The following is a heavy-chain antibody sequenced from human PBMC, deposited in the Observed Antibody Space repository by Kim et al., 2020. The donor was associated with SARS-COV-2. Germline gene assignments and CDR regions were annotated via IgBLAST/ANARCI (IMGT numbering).Heavy chain of an antibody. D-gene: IGHD6-19*01. CDR1: GFTFSSYS. Sequence: GGSLRLSCAASGFTFSSYSMNWVRQAPGKGLEWVSSISSSSSYIYYADSVKGRFTISRDNAKNSLYLQMNSLRAEDTAVYYCARVDDSSGWYPFDYWGQGTLVTVSS. J-gene: IGHJ4*02. CDR2: ISSSSSYI. V-gene: IGHV3-21*01. CDR3: ARVDDSSGWYPFDY.